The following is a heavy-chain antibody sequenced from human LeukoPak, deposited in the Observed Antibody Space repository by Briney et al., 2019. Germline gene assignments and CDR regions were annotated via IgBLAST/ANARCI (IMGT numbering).Heavy chain of an antibody. D-gene: IGHD5-24*01. Sequence: PGGSLRLSCAASGFTFSSYWMSWVRQAPGKGLEWVANIKQDGSEKYYVDSVKGRFTISRDNSKNTLYLQMSSLRAEDTAVYYCAKDLTGEMATTYYYYMDVWGKGTTVTVSS. CDR2: IKQDGSEK. J-gene: IGHJ6*03. CDR3: AKDLTGEMATTYYYYMDV. V-gene: IGHV3-7*03. CDR1: GFTFSSYW.